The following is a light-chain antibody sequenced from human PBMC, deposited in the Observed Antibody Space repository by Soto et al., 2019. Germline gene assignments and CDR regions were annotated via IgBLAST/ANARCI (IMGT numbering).Light chain of an antibody. CDR1: QRVSSN. V-gene: IGKV3-15*01. CDR2: GAS. J-gene: IGKJ4*01. CDR3: QKYNNWPPLT. Sequence: EIVMTQSPATLSVSPGERATLSCRASQRVSSNLAWYQQKPGQAPRLLIYGASTRATGIPARFSGSGSGTEFTLNISSLQSEDFAVYYCQKYNNWPPLTFGGGTKVEIK.